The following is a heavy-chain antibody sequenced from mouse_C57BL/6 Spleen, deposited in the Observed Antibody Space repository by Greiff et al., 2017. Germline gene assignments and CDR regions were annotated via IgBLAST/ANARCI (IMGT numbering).Heavy chain of an antibody. CDR3: AREDSNYLWYCDV. Sequence: QVQLKQPGTELVKPGASVKLSCKASGYTFTSYWLHWVKQRPGQGLEWIGNINPSNGGPNYNEKFKSKATLTVDKSSSTAYMQLSSLTSEDSAVYYCAREDSNYLWYCDVWGTGTTVTVSS. D-gene: IGHD2-5*01. J-gene: IGHJ1*03. CDR2: INPSNGGP. CDR1: GYTFTSYW. V-gene: IGHV1-53*01.